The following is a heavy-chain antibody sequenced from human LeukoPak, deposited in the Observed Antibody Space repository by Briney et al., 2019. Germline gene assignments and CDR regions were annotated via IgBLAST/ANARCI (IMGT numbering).Heavy chain of an antibody. J-gene: IGHJ4*02. CDR1: GFTFSSYW. D-gene: IGHD3-10*01. V-gene: IGHV3-7*01. CDR3: ARASMVRGVIHYYFDY. CDR2: IKQDGSEK. Sequence: GGSLRLSCAASGFTFSSYWMSWVRQAPGKGLEWVANIKQDGSEKYYVDSVKGRFTISRDNAKNTLYLQMNSLRAEDTAVYYCARASMVRGVIHYYFDYWGQGTLVTVSS.